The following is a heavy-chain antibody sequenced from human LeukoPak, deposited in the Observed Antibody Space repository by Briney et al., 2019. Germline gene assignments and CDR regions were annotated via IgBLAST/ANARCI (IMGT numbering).Heavy chain of an antibody. D-gene: IGHD3-10*01. Sequence: KPSETLSLTCTVSGGSISSSSYYWGWIRQPPGKGLEWIGSIYYSGSTYYNPSLKSRVTISVDTSKNQFSLKLSSVTAADTAVYYCARRIDYGSVPDVWGQGTTVTVSS. CDR3: ARRIDYGSVPDV. V-gene: IGHV4-39*01. J-gene: IGHJ6*02. CDR1: GGSISSSSYY. CDR2: IYYSGST.